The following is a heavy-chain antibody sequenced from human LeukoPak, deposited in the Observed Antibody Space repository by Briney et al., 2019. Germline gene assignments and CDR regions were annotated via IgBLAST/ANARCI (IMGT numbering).Heavy chain of an antibody. CDR1: GYTFTSYG. V-gene: IGHV1-18*01. D-gene: IGHD4-23*01. CDR3: ARVGDYGANSAMVMTP. Sequence: AASVKVSCKASGYTFTSYGISWVRQAPGQGLEWMGWISAYNGNTNYAQKLQGRVTMTTDTSTSTAYMEVSRLTSEDTAVYYCARVGDYGANSAMVMTPWGQGTLVTVSS. J-gene: IGHJ4*02. CDR2: ISAYNGNT.